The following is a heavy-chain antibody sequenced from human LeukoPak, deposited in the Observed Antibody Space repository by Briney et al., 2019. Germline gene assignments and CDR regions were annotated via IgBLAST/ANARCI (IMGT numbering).Heavy chain of an antibody. V-gene: IGHV4-59*01. J-gene: IGHJ4*02. CDR2: IYYSGST. CDR1: GGSISSYY. Sequence: PSETLSLTCTVSGGSISSYYWSWIRQPPGKGLEWMWYIYYSGSTNYNPSLKSRVTISVDTSKNQFSLKLSSVTAADTAVYYCAGVVVAAYHREYYFDYWGQGTLVTVSS. D-gene: IGHD2-15*01. CDR3: AGVVVAAYHREYYFDY.